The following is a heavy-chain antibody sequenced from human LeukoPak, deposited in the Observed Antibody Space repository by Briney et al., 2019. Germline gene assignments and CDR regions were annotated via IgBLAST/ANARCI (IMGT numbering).Heavy chain of an antibody. J-gene: IGHJ4*02. CDR1: GFTFSNHW. V-gene: IGHV3-7*02. D-gene: IGHD1-1*01. Sequence: GGSLRLSCAASGFTFSNHWMNWVRQAPGKGLEWVASIRYDGSGKYYVESVKGRLTISRDDAKNSLFLQMNSLRAEDTAVYYCARGSQSTWGFFAYWGQGTRVTVSS. CDR3: ARGSQSTWGFFAY. CDR2: IRYDGSGK.